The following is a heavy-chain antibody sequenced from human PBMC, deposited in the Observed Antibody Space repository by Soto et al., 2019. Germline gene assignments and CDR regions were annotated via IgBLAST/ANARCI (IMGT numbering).Heavy chain of an antibody. J-gene: IGHJ6*02. Sequence: AGESLKISCAASGFSVSSDYMSWVRQAPGKGLEWVSLIYSGGDTYYADSVKGRFTISRDISSNTIYLHMTSLRADDTAIYYCTRAGSDPGNFYISNYYAMDVWGRGTTVTVSS. CDR3: TRAGSDPGNFYISNYYAMDV. CDR2: IYSGGDT. CDR1: GFSVSSDY. V-gene: IGHV3-53*01. D-gene: IGHD3-10*01.